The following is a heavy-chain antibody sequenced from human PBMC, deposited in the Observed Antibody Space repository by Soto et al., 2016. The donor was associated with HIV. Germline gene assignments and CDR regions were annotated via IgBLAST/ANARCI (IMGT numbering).Heavy chain of an antibody. CDR3: AKGLHDYSANDY. CDR1: GFSFRSCA. V-gene: IGHV3-23*01. Sequence: EVQLLESGGGLVQPGGSLTLSCAASGFSFRSCAMNWFRQAPGRGLEWVSGIAHTGTSTHYADAVKGRFTIPRDNSKNTLSLQMNTLRAEDTAIYFCAKGLHDYSANDYWGQGTLVTVSS. D-gene: IGHD3-16*01. CDR2: IAHTGTST. J-gene: IGHJ4*02.